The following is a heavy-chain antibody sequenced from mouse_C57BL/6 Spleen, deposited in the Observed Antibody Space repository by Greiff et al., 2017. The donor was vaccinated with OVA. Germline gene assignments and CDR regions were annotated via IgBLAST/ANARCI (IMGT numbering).Heavy chain of an antibody. CDR2: IHPNSGST. J-gene: IGHJ3*01. CDR1: GYTFTSYW. CDR3: ATYDYDAAWFAY. D-gene: IGHD2-4*01. V-gene: IGHV1-64*01. Sequence: QVQLQQPGAELVKPGASVKLSCKASGYTFTSYWMHWVKQRPGQGLEWIGMIHPNSGSTNYNEKFKSKATLTVDKSSSTAYMQLSSLTSEDSAVDYCATYDYDAAWFAYWGQGTLVTVSA.